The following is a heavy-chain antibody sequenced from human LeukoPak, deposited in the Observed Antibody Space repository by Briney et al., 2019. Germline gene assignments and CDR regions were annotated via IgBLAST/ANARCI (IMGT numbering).Heavy chain of an antibody. D-gene: IGHD3-10*01. V-gene: IGHV1-8*01. Sequence: ASVKVSCKASGYTFTSYDINWVRQATGQGLEWMGWMNPNSGNTGYAQKFQGRVTMTRNTSISIAYMELSSLRSEDTAVYYCAREHRLLWFGDEPHPNLDYGMDVWGQGTTVTVSS. CDR1: GYTFTSYD. CDR2: MNPNSGNT. CDR3: AREHRLLWFGDEPHPNLDYGMDV. J-gene: IGHJ6*02.